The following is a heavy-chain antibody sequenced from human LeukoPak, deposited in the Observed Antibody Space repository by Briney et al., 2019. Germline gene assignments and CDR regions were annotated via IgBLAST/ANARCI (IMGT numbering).Heavy chain of an antibody. V-gene: IGHV3-23*01. J-gene: IGHJ3*01. Sequence: GGSPRLSCAASGFTFSNYAMSWVRQAPGKGLEWVSAISGSGDNTYYADSVKGRFTVSRDNSENTLYVQMKSLRAEDTAVYYCARQAREHSSYYGAPFDFWGQGTMVTVSS. CDR2: ISGSGDNT. CDR3: ARQAREHSSYYGAPFDF. CDR1: GFTFSNYA. D-gene: IGHD3-10*01.